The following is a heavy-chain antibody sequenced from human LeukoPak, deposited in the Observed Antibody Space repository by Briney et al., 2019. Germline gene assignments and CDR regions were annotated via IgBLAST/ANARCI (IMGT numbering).Heavy chain of an antibody. J-gene: IGHJ4*02. CDR3: ATSTKGWLPYHDY. CDR2: IIPIFGTA. CDR1: GGTFSSYA. V-gene: IGHV1-69*13. Sequence: ASVKVSCKASGGTFSSYAISWVRQAPGQGLEWMGGIIPIFGTANYAQKFQGRVTITADESTGTAYMELSSLRSEDTAVYYCATSTKGWLPYHDYWGQGTLVTVSS. D-gene: IGHD5-24*01.